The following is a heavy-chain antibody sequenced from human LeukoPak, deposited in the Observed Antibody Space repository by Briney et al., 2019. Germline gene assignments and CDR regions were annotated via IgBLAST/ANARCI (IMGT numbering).Heavy chain of an antibody. D-gene: IGHD3-22*01. Sequence: GASVKVSCKASGYTFTGYYMHWVRQAPGQGLEWMGWINPNSGGTNYAQKFQGRVTMTRDTSISTAYMELSRLRSGDTAVYYCATAVGDSSGYYYDIDYWGQGTLVTVSS. J-gene: IGHJ4*02. CDR2: INPNSGGT. CDR1: GYTFTGYY. V-gene: IGHV1-2*02. CDR3: ATAVGDSSGYYYDIDY.